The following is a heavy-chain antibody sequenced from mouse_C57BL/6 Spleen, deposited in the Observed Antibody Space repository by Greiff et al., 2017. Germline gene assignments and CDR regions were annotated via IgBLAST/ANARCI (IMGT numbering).Heavy chain of an antibody. CDR1: GYTFTSYW. D-gene: IGHD2-4*01. V-gene: IGHV1-52*01. J-gene: IGHJ2*01. CDR2: IDPSDSET. CDR3: ARGDYRRGGYFDY. Sequence: QVQLQQPGAELVRPGSSVKLSCKASGYTFTSYWMHWVKQRPIQGLEWIGNIDPSDSETHYNQKFKDKATLTVDKSSSTAYMQLSSLTSEDSAVYYCARGDYRRGGYFDYWGQGTTLTVSS.